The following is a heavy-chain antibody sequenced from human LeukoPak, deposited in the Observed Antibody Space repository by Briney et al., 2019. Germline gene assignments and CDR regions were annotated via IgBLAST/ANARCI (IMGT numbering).Heavy chain of an antibody. CDR2: ISSSSSYI. Sequence: GGSLRLSCAVSGLTFSNAWMNWVRQAPGKGLEWVSSISSSSSYIYYADSVKGRFTISRDNAKNSLYLQMNSLRAEDTAVYYCARELEGADDWGQGTMVTVSS. V-gene: IGHV3-21*01. CDR1: GLTFSNAW. J-gene: IGHJ3*01. CDR3: ARELEGADD. D-gene: IGHD1-1*01.